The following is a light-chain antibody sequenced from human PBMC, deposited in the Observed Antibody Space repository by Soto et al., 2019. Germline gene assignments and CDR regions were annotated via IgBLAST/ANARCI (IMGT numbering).Light chain of an antibody. J-gene: IGLJ1*01. CDR2: EGS. CDR3: CSYAGSSPDV. CDR1: SSDVGSYNL. V-gene: IGLV2-23*01. Sequence: QSALTQPASVSGSPGQSITISCTGTSSDVGSYNLVSWYQQHPGKAPKLMIYEGSKRPSGVSNRFSGSKSGNTASLTISGLQAEDEADYYCCSYAGSSPDVFGIGTKLTVL.